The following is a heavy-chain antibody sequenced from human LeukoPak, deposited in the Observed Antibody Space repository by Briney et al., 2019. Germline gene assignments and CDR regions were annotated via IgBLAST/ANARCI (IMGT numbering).Heavy chain of an antibody. Sequence: SQTLSLTCTVSGGSISSGSYHWSWIRQPAGKGLEWIGRIYTSGSTNYNPSLKSRVTISVDTSKNQFSLKLSSVTAADTAVYYCARAPSMPRFDPWGQGTLVTVSS. V-gene: IGHV4-61*02. CDR1: GGSISSGSYH. J-gene: IGHJ5*02. CDR2: IYTSGST. D-gene: IGHD2-2*01. CDR3: ARAPSMPRFDP.